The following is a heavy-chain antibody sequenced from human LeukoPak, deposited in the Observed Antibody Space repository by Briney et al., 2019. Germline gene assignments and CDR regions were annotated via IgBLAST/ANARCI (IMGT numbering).Heavy chain of an antibody. CDR2: IYHSGST. D-gene: IGHD5-12*01. J-gene: IGHJ4*02. V-gene: IGHV4-38-2*02. Sequence: SETLSLTCTVSGYSISSGYYWGWIRQPPGKGLEWIGSIYHSGSTYYNPSLKSRVTISVDTSKNQFSLKLSSVTAADTAMYYCARDLRSGSPEYWGPGTLVTVSS. CDR3: ARDLRSGSPEY. CDR1: GYSISSGYY.